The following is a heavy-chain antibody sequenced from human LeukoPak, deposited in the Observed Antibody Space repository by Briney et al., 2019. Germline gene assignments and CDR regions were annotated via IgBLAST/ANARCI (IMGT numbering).Heavy chain of an antibody. D-gene: IGHD3-10*01. Sequence: SDTLSLTYTVSVGSIRSYYWSWIRQPPGKALEGIGYIYYSGSTNYNPSLKSRVTISVDASKNQFSLKLSSVSAADTAVYYCARTPRITMVRGVMNWFDPWGQGTLVTVSS. J-gene: IGHJ5*02. CDR2: IYYSGST. CDR3: ARTPRITMVRGVMNWFDP. V-gene: IGHV4-59*07. CDR1: VGSIRSYY.